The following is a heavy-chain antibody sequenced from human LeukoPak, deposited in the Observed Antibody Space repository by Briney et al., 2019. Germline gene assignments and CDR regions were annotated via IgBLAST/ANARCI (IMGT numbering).Heavy chain of an antibody. J-gene: IGHJ5*02. CDR1: GFTFSNSG. Sequence: GSLRLSCAASGFTFSNSGMSWVRQAPGKGPAWVSTISGSDGSTYYADSVKGRFTISRDNSKNTLYLQMNSLRAEDTAVYYCTKRTSTLDDPWGQGTLVTVSS. CDR3: TKRTSTLDDP. V-gene: IGHV3-23*01. CDR2: ISGSDGST. D-gene: IGHD1-1*01.